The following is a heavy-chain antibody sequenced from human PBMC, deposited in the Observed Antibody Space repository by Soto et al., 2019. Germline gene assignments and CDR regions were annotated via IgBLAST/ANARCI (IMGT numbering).Heavy chain of an antibody. CDR2: IYYSGST. CDR3: ARYGMVVTAMGAFDI. Sequence: SETLSLTCTVSGGSISSYYWSWIRQPPGKGLEWIGDIYYSGSTNYNPSLKSRVTISVDTSKNQFSLKLSSVTAADTAVYYCARYGMVVTAMGAFDIWGQGAMVTVSS. D-gene: IGHD2-21*02. CDR1: GGSISSYY. J-gene: IGHJ3*02. V-gene: IGHV4-59*01.